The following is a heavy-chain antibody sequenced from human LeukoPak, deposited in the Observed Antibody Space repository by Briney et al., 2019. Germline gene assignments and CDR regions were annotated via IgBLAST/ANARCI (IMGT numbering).Heavy chain of an antibody. CDR2: IYHSGST. Sequence: SETLSLTCAVSGYSISSGYYWGWIRQPPGEGLEGIGSIYHSGSTYYDPHLKGRVTISVATSKHQFSLKLSSVTAADTAVYYCARQGGGAARVFDYWGQGTLVTVSS. D-gene: IGHD6-6*01. CDR1: GYSISSGYY. J-gene: IGHJ4*02. CDR3: ARQGGGAARVFDY. V-gene: IGHV4-38-2*01.